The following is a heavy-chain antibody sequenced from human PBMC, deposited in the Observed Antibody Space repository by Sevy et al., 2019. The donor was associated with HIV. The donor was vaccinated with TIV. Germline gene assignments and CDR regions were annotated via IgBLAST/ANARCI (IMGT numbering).Heavy chain of an antibody. V-gene: IGHV4-30-2*01. J-gene: IGHJ4*02. CDR2: IFHTGST. CDR3: VRDGGTVTTPGYFDY. Sequence: SETLSLTCTVSGGSISSGAYSWNWIRQPPGKGREWIGYIFHTGSTYYNPSLKSRVTVSVDRSKNQFSLKMTSVTAADTAVYYCVRDGGTVTTPGYFDYWGQGTLVTVSS. CDR1: GGSISSGAYS. D-gene: IGHD4-17*01.